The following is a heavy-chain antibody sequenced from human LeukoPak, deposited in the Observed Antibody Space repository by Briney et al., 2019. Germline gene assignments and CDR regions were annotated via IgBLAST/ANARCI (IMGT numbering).Heavy chain of an antibody. J-gene: IGHJ6*02. Sequence: GGSLRLSCAASGFTFSSYAMHWVRQAPGKGLEYVSAISSNGDSTYYANSVKGRFTISRDNSKNTLYLQMSSLRAEDMAVYYCATAPRIGGTYSYYYYGMDVWGQGTTVTVSS. V-gene: IGHV3-64*01. CDR1: GFTFSSYA. CDR3: ATAPRIGGTYSYYYYGMDV. CDR2: ISSNGDST. D-gene: IGHD1-26*01.